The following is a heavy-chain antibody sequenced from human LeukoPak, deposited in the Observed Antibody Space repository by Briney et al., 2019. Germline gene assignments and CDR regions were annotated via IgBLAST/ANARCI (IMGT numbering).Heavy chain of an antibody. Sequence: PGGSLRLSCAASGFTFSHYSMNWVRQAPGKGLEWVSSISSSSSYIYYADSVKGRFTISRDNAKNSLYLQMNSLRAEDTAVYYCARAPFSSSWIFYYFDYWGQGTLVTVSS. V-gene: IGHV3-21*01. D-gene: IGHD6-13*01. CDR3: ARAPFSSSWIFYYFDY. CDR2: ISSSSSYI. J-gene: IGHJ4*02. CDR1: GFTFSHYS.